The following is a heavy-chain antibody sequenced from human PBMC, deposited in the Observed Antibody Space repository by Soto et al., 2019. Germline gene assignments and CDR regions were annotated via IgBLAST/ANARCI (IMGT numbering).Heavy chain of an antibody. J-gene: IGHJ3*02. CDR2: ISAYNGNT. Sequence: ASVKVSCKASGYTFTSYGISWVRQAPGQGLEWIGWISAYNGNTNYAQKLQGRVTMTTDTSTSTAYMELRSLRSDDTAVYYCAGVRYCSSTSCYVNAFDIWGQGTMVTVSS. D-gene: IGHD2-2*01. CDR3: AGVRYCSSTSCYVNAFDI. V-gene: IGHV1-18*01. CDR1: GYTFTSYG.